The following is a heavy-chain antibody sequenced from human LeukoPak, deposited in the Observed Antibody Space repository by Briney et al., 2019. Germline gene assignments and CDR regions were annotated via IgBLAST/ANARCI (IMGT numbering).Heavy chain of an antibody. Sequence: GGSLRLSCAASGFTFSSYGMHWVRQAPGKGLEWVAVIWYDGSNKYYADSVKGRFTISRDNSKNTLYLQMNSLRAEDTAVYYCARVGATYPFDYRGQGTLVTVSS. CDR3: ARVGATYPFDY. CDR2: IWYDGSNK. D-gene: IGHD2-15*01. CDR1: GFTFSSYG. J-gene: IGHJ4*02. V-gene: IGHV3-33*01.